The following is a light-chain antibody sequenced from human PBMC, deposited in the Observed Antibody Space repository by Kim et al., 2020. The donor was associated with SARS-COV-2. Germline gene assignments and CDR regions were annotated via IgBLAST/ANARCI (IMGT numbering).Light chain of an antibody. CDR2: YDS. CDR1: NIEDKS. V-gene: IGLV3-21*04. CDR3: QVWDSSSNHWV. Sequence: APGKKARITCRGNNIEDKSVHWYQQKPGQAPVLVIYYDSDWPSGIPDRLSGSNSGNTATLTISRVEAGDEADYYCQVWDSSSNHWVFGGGTQLTVL. J-gene: IGLJ3*02.